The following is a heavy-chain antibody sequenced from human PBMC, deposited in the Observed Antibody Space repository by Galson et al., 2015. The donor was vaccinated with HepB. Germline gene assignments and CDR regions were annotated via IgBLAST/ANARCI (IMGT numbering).Heavy chain of an antibody. J-gene: IGHJ4*02. CDR3: AKMGGTSSWYFDS. CDR2: ISGSGDRT. Sequence: SLRLSCAASGFTFGNYALSWVRQAPGKGLEWVSEISGSGDRTNYADSVKGRFTISRDNSKNTLYLHMISLRGDDTAIYYCAKMGGTSSWYFDSWGQGTVVAVSS. CDR1: GFTFGNYA. D-gene: IGHD6-13*01. V-gene: IGHV3-23*01.